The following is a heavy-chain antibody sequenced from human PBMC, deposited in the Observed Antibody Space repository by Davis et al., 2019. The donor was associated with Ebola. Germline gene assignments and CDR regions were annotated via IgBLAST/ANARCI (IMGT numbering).Heavy chain of an antibody. CDR3: ARGSTMVRGEGWFDP. V-gene: IGHV1-18*01. CDR1: GYTFTGYG. Sequence: ASVKVSCKASGYTFTGYGISWVRQAPGQGLEWMGWISTYNGNTNYEQKLQGRVSLNIDTSRSTAYMELRSLRSDDTAVYYCARGSTMVRGEGWFDPWGQGTLVTVSS. CDR2: ISTYNGNT. D-gene: IGHD3-10*01. J-gene: IGHJ5*02.